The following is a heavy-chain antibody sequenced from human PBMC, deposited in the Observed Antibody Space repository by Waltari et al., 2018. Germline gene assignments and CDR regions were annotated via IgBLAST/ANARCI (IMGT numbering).Heavy chain of an antibody. Sequence: QVQLQQWGAGLLKPSETLSLTCAVYGGSFSGYYWSWIRQPPGKGLEWIGEINHSGSTNDNPSLKSRVTISVDTSKNQFSLKLSSVTAADTAVYYCARGQNGWCGELNWFDPWGQGTLVIVSS. V-gene: IGHV4-34*01. D-gene: IGHD3-10*01. CDR3: ARGQNGWCGELNWFDP. CDR2: INHSGST. CDR1: GGSFSGYY. J-gene: IGHJ5*02.